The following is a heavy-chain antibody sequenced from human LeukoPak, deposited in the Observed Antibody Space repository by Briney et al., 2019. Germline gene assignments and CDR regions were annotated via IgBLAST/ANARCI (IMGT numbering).Heavy chain of an antibody. CDR3: ARVIVVVPAAIYYFDY. V-gene: IGHV4-61*02. CDR2: IYTSGST. Sequence: KPSETLSLTCTVSGGSISSGSYYWSWIRQPAGKGLEWIGRIYTSGSTNYNPSLKSRVTISVDTSKNQFSLKLSSVTAADTAVYYCARVIVVVPAAIYYFDYWGQGTLVTVSS. CDR1: GGSISSGSYY. D-gene: IGHD2-2*01. J-gene: IGHJ4*02.